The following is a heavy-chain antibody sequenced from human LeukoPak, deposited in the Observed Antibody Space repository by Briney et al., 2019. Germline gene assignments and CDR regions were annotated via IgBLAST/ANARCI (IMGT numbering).Heavy chain of an antibody. D-gene: IGHD5-18*01. V-gene: IGHV4-34*01. CDR3: ARASQLWFTPYDY. CDR2: INHSGST. CDR1: GGSFSGYY. J-gene: IGHJ4*02. Sequence: SETLSLTCAVYGGSFSGYYWSWIRQPPGKGLEWIGEINHSGSTNYNPSLKSRVTISVDTSKNQFSLKLSSVTAAGTAVYYCARASQLWFTPYDYWGQGTLVTVSS.